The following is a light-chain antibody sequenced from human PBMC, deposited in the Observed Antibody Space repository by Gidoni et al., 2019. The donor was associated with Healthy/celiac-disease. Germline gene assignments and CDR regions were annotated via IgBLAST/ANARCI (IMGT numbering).Light chain of an antibody. Sequence: DIQMSQSPSSLSASVEDRVTITRRARQSIRNDLCWYQQKPGKAPKRLIYAASSLQSGVPSRFSGSGSGTEFTITISSLQPEDFATYYCQQSYSTPVTFGGGTKVVIK. CDR3: QQSYSTPVT. CDR1: QSIRND. CDR2: AAS. V-gene: IGKV1-17*01. J-gene: IGKJ4*01.